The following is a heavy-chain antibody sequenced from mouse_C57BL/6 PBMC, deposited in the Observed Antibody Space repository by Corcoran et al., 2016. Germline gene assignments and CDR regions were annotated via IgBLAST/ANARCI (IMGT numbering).Heavy chain of an antibody. V-gene: IGHV1-80*01. CDR1: GYAFSSYW. J-gene: IGHJ4*01. Sequence: QVQLQQSGAELVKPGASVKISCKASGYAFSSYWMNWVKQRPGKGLEWIGQIYPGDGDTNYNGKFKGKATLTADKSSSTAYMQLSSLTSEDSAVYFCARRGLLKNYAMDYWGQGTSVTVSS. CDR2: IYPGDGDT. D-gene: IGHD2-3*01. CDR3: ARRGLLKNYAMDY.